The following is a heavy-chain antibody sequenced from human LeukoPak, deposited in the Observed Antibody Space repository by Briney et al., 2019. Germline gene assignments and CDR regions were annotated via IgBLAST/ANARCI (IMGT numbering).Heavy chain of an antibody. D-gene: IGHD3-22*01. Sequence: PSETLSLTCTVSGGSISSYYWSWIRQPPGKGLEWIGYIYYSGSTYYNPSLKSRVTISVDTSKNQFSLKLSSVTAADTAVYYCARDRGYYDSSGYLDYWGQGTLVTVSS. CDR2: IYYSGST. J-gene: IGHJ4*02. CDR1: GGSISSYY. CDR3: ARDRGYYDSSGYLDY. V-gene: IGHV4-59*12.